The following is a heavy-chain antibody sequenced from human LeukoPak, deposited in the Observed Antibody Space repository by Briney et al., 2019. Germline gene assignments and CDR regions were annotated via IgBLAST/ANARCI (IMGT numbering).Heavy chain of an antibody. D-gene: IGHD6-19*01. CDR3: AKEYSSGWSYWYFDL. Sequence: PGGSLRLSCAASRFIFSTYGMHWVRQAPGKGLEWVAFIRPDGSNEYYAASVKGRFTISRDNSKNTMYLQMNSLRAEDTAVYFCAKEYSSGWSYWYFDLWGRGTLVTVSS. V-gene: IGHV3-30*02. CDR2: IRPDGSNE. CDR1: RFIFSTYG. J-gene: IGHJ2*01.